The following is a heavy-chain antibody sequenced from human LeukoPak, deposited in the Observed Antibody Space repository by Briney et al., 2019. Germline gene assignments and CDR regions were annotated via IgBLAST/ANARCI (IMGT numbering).Heavy chain of an antibody. CDR2: IYSGGST. D-gene: IGHD2-2*01. Sequence: GGSLRLSCAASGFTVSSNYMSWVRQAPGKGLEWVSVIYSGGSTYYADSVKGRFTISRDNSKNTLYLQMNSLRAEATAVYSCARDRGSSTTPYYYYMAVSGKGTTVTAPS. J-gene: IGHJ6*03. CDR3: ARDRGSSTTPYYYYMAV. V-gene: IGHV3-53*01. CDR1: GFTVSSNY.